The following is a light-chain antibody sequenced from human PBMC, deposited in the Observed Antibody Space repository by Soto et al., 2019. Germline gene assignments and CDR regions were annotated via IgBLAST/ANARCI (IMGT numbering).Light chain of an antibody. CDR3: YSDAGRSTNG. V-gene: IGLV2-23*02. CDR2: EVS. Sequence: QSALTQPASVSGSPGQSITISCTVGSYNFVSWYQQHPGKAPKVLIYEVSKRPSGVSDRFSGSKSGNTASLTISGLQAEDEADYYCYSDAGRSTNGCGTGTKVTVL. J-gene: IGLJ1*01. CDR1: GSYNF.